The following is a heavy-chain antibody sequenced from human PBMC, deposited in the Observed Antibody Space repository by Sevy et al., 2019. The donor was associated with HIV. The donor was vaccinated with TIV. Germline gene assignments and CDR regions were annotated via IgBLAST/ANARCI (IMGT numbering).Heavy chain of an antibody. D-gene: IGHD6-6*01. Sequence: ASVKVSCKASGGTFGSYAISWVRQAPGQGLEWMGGIIPIFGTANYAQKFQGRVTIPADESTSTAYMELSSLRSEDTAVYYCARGQNIAAEVWFDPWGQGTLVTVSS. CDR1: GGTFGSYA. J-gene: IGHJ5*02. V-gene: IGHV1-69*13. CDR3: ARGQNIAAEVWFDP. CDR2: IIPIFGTA.